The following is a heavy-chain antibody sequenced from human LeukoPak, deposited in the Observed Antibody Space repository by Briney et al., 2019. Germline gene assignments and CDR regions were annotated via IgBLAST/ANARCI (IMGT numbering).Heavy chain of an antibody. CDR1: GGSISSYY. CDR3: ARGGKIRDYRGPPIDY. Sequence: PSETLSLTCTVSGGSISSYYWSWIRQPAGKGLEWIGRIYTSGSTNYNPSLKSRVTMSVDTSKNQFSLKLSSVTAADTAVYYCARGGKIRDYRGPPIDYWGQGTLVTVSS. V-gene: IGHV4-4*07. D-gene: IGHD4-11*01. J-gene: IGHJ4*02. CDR2: IYTSGST.